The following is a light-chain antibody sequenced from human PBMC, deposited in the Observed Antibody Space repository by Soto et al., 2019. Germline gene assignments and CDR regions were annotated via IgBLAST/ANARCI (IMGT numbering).Light chain of an antibody. Sequence: NGKSSDVGGYNYVSRYQQHPGKAPKLMIYDVSNRPSGVSNRFSGSKSGNTASLTISGLQAEDEADYYCNSYTSSSSYVCGTGTKVTVL. CDR2: DVS. CDR1: SSDVGGYNY. J-gene: IGLJ1*01. V-gene: IGLV2-14*04. CDR3: NSYTSSSSYV.